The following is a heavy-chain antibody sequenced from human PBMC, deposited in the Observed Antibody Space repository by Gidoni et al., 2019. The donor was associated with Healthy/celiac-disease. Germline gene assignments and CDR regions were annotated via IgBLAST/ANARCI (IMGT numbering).Heavy chain of an antibody. CDR2: ISGSGGST. CDR1: GFTFSSYA. J-gene: IGHJ3*02. V-gene: IGHV3-23*01. D-gene: IGHD4-17*01. Sequence: EVQLLESGGGLVQPGGSLRLSCAASGFTFSSYAMSWVRQAPGKGLEWVSAISGSGGSTYYADSVKGRFTISRDNSKNTLYLQMNSLRAEDTAVYYCAKILDPNDYGDPADAFDIWGQGTMVTVSS. CDR3: AKILDPNDYGDPADAFDI.